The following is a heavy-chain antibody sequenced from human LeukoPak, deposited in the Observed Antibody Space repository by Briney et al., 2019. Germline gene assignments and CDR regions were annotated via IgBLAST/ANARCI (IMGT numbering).Heavy chain of an antibody. Sequence: GGSLRLSCAASGFTFSSYAMDWVRQAPGKGLEWVAVIWSDGSNKYYADSVEGRFTISRDNSKNTLHLQMDSLRAEDTAVYYCAREVNGAYHFDYWGQGTLVTVSS. D-gene: IGHD2-8*01. CDR2: IWSDGSNK. J-gene: IGHJ4*02. CDR3: AREVNGAYHFDY. CDR1: GFTFSSYA. V-gene: IGHV3-33*01.